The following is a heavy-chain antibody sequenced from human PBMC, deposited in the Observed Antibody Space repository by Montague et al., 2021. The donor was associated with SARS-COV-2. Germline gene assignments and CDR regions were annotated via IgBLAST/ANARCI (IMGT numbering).Heavy chain of an antibody. CDR2: ISYEGSKK. J-gene: IGHJ3*01. D-gene: IGHD3-10*01. CDR1: GFSFNHFG. V-gene: IGHV3-30*18. CDR3: VKASQFLWLGQFARDAFDL. Sequence: SLRLSCAASGFSFNHFGMHWVRQAPDKGLEWVAVISYEGSKKHFADSVKGRFVISRDSSQNTVYLQMNSLRVEDTAMYYCVKASQFLWLGQFARDAFDLWGQGTLVSVSS.